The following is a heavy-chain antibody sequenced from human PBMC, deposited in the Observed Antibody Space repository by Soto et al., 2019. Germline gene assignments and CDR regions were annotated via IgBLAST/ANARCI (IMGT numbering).Heavy chain of an antibody. D-gene: IGHD3-3*01. J-gene: IGHJ4*02. Sequence: GGSLRLSCAASGFTFDDYAMHWVRQAPGKGLEWVPGISWNSGSIGYADSVKGRFTISRDNAKNSLYLQMNSLRAEDTALYYCAIVIQVVRFLGWPYYFEYWGQGTLVTVCS. CDR2: ISWNSGSI. CDR1: GFTFDDYA. CDR3: AIVIQVVRFLGWPYYFEY. V-gene: IGHV3-9*01.